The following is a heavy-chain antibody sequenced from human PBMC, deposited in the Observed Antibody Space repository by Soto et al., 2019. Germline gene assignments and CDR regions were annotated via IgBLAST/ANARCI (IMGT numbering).Heavy chain of an antibody. D-gene: IGHD1-26*01. CDR1: GYIFTTYV. J-gene: IGHJ4*02. V-gene: IGHV1-3*04. Sequence: ASVKVSCKASGYIFTTYVINWVRQAPGQRPEWMGWIITDSGGTTYSENFQGRVTITRDTSASTVYMELSSLRSEDTAVYYCARDVSGFSGSHYIDYFNYWAQGALVPVSS. CDR2: IITDSGGT. CDR3: ARDVSGFSGSHYIDYFNY.